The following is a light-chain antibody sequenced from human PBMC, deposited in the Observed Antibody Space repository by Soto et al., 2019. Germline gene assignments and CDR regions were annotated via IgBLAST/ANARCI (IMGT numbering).Light chain of an antibody. Sequence: VIRDSQAPSLIFEYTRDSVTIRSPMTQSISSYSPWYHKKPGKAPELLIYAASTLQSGVPSRFSGSGSGTDFTHTITSPQPEDFATYCCQKYNGAPRTFGQGTKVDNK. CDR2: AAS. J-gene: IGKJ1*01. CDR3: QKYNGAPRT. V-gene: IGKV1D-8*03. CDR1: QSISSY.